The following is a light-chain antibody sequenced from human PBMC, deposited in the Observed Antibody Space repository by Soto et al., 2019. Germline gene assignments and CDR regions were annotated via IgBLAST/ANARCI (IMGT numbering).Light chain of an antibody. V-gene: IGKV3-20*01. Sequence: EIVLTQSPGTLSLSPGKRGTLSCRASQSVSSSNLAWYQQKPGQAPRLLIYGASNRATGIPDRFSGSGSGTDFTLTISRLEPEDFATYYCQESISNLGTFGPGTTVDIK. CDR1: QSVSSSN. J-gene: IGKJ3*01. CDR3: QESISNLGT. CDR2: GAS.